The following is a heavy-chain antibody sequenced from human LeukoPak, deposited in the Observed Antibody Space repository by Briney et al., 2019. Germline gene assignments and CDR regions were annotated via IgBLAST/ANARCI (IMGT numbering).Heavy chain of an antibody. CDR2: IWYDGSKK. Sequence: GGSLRLSCAASGFTFSSYGMHWVRQAPCKGLEWVAVIWYDGSKKYYADSVKGRFTISRDNSKNTLYLQMNSLRAEGTAVYYCATYGGNSDLDYWGQGTLVTVSS. CDR1: GFTFSSYG. CDR3: ATYGGNSDLDY. V-gene: IGHV3-33*01. D-gene: IGHD4-23*01. J-gene: IGHJ4*02.